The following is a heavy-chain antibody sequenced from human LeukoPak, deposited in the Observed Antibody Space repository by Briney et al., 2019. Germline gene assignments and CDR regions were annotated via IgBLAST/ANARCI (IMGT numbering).Heavy chain of an antibody. CDR3: ASAPLVGATTGWFDP. CDR2: ISRSSDYI. CDR1: GFTFSTYS. D-gene: IGHD1-26*01. J-gene: IGHJ5*02. Sequence: PGGSLRLSCAASGFTFSTYSMNWVRQAPGKGLEWVSSISRSSDYIYYADSVKGRFTISRDNAKNSLYLQMNSLRAEDTAVYYCASAPLVGATTGWFDPWGQGTLVTVSS. V-gene: IGHV3-21*01.